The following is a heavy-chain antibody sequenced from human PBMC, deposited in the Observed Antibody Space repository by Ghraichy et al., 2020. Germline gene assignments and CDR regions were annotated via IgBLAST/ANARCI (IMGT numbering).Heavy chain of an antibody. CDR2: ISAYNGNT. D-gene: IGHD3-3*01. Sequence: ASVKVSCKASGYTFTSYGISWVRQAPGQGLEWMGWISAYNGNTNYAQKLQGRVTMTTDTSTSTAYMELRSLRSDDTAVYYCARDLGLGRFLEWFGWFDPWGQGTLVTVSS. CDR1: GYTFTSYG. V-gene: IGHV1-18*01. J-gene: IGHJ5*02. CDR3: ARDLGLGRFLEWFGWFDP.